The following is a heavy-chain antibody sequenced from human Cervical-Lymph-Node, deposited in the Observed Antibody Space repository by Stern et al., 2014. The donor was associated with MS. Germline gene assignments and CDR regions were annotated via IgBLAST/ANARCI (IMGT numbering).Heavy chain of an antibody. CDR2: IFPDYPDT. CDR1: GYIFTNNW. J-gene: IGHJ5*02. V-gene: IGHV5-51*01. CDR3: ARQPNGNINWFDP. Sequence: EVQLVQSGAEMKKAGESLTISCRTSGYIFTNNWIGWVRQVPGKGLEWMGTIFPDYPDTKYSPSFKGQVTRSADKSTNAAYLQWSSLKAPDTAIYYCARQPNGNINWFDPWGQGTLVTV. D-gene: IGHD5-24*01.